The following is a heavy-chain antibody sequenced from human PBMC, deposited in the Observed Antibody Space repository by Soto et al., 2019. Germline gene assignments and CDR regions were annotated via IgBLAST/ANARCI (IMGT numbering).Heavy chain of an antibody. V-gene: IGHV3-74*01. D-gene: IGHD2-2*01. CDR1: GLTFSSYW. Sequence: LRLSCAVSGLTFSSYWMHWVRQAPGKGLVWVSRISRDGSTTTYADSVKGRFTISRDNSKNTLYLQMNSLTTEDTAVYYCAKGGPDCASTTCYLLVAFDIWGQGTMVTVSS. CDR3: AKGGPDCASTTCYLLVAFDI. CDR2: ISRDGSTT. J-gene: IGHJ3*02.